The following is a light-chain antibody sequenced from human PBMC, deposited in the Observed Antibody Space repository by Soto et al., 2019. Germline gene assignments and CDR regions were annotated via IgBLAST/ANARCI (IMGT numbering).Light chain of an antibody. J-gene: IGLJ1*01. CDR3: SSYKSSSTYV. CDR1: RSDVGGYNY. V-gene: IGLV2-14*01. Sequence: QSVLTQPASVSGSPGQSITISCTGTRSDVGGYNYVYWHQQHPGKAPKLMIYDVTNRPSGVSDRFSGSKSGNTASLTISGLQAEDEADYYCSSYKSSSTYVVGAGTKVTVL. CDR2: DVT.